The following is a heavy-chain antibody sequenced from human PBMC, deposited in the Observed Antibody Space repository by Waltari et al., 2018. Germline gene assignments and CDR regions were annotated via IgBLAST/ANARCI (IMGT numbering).Heavy chain of an antibody. V-gene: IGHV4-34*01. D-gene: IGHD3-3*01. Sequence: QVQLLQWGAGLLQPSETLSLTCGFTGRSFRGHTWSWIRQPPGKGLEWIGEIKHGGSTNYTPSLKSRLTISIDTSKNQSSLKLNSVTAADTAVYYCVMNYNFWSGYPFWGQGTQVTVSS. CDR2: IKHGGST. CDR3: VMNYNFWSGYPF. CDR1: GRSFRGHT. J-gene: IGHJ4*02.